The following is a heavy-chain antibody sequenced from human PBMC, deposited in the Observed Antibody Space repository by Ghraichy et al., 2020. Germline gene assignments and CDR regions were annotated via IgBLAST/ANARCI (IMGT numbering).Heavy chain of an antibody. D-gene: IGHD2-2*01. V-gene: IGHV5-51*01. CDR2: IYPGDSDT. Sequence: GESLNISCKGSGYSFTSYWIGWVRQMPGKGLEWMGIIYPGDSDTRYSPSFQGQVTISADKSISTAYLQWSSLKASDTAMYYCARSGGIPLPAAIRNWFDPWGQGTLVTVSS. CDR3: ARSGGIPLPAAIRNWFDP. J-gene: IGHJ5*02. CDR1: GYSFTSYW.